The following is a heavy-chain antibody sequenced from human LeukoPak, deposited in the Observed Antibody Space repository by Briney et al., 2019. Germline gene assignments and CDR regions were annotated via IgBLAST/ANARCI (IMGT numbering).Heavy chain of an antibody. D-gene: IGHD2-2*01. CDR3: ARQFTHCSSTSCLNWFDP. CDR2: IYHSGST. Sequence: SETLSLTCTVSGYSISSGYYWGWIRQPPGKGLEWIGSIYHSGSTYYNPSLKSRVTISVDTSKNQFSLKLSSVTAADTAVYYCARQFTHCSSTSCLNWFDPWGQGTLVTVSS. V-gene: IGHV4-38-2*02. J-gene: IGHJ5*02. CDR1: GYSISSGYY.